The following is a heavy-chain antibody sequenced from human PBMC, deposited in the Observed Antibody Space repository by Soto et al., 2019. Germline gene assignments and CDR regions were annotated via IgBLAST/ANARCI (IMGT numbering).Heavy chain of an antibody. V-gene: IGHV3-23*01. J-gene: IGHJ4*02. D-gene: IGHD2-21*02. Sequence: GSLILSGAASGFTFSSYAMSWVRQAPGKGLEWVSAISGSGGSTYYADSVKGRFTISRDNSKNTLYLQMNSLRAEDTAVYYCAKDTHMVVVTAQFDYWGQGTLVTVYS. CDR3: AKDTHMVVVTAQFDY. CDR2: ISGSGGST. CDR1: GFTFSSYA.